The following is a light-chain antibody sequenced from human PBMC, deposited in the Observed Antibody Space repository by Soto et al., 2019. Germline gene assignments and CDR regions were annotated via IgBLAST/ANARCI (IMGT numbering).Light chain of an antibody. CDR3: QQYDNPPYT. Sequence: DIQMTQSPSSLSASVGDRVTITCQASQDISNYLNWYQQKPGKAPKLLIYDASNLETGVPSRFSGSGSGTAFTFTISSLQHLAIETYYYQQYDNPPYTFGQGTKLEIK. CDR2: DAS. V-gene: IGKV1-33*01. J-gene: IGKJ2*01. CDR1: QDISNY.